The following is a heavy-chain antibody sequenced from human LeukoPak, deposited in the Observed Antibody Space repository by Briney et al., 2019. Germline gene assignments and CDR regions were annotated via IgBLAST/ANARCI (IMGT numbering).Heavy chain of an antibody. V-gene: IGHV3-23*01. CDR1: GFTFANCA. J-gene: IGHJ4*02. CDR2: ISGSGVGT. CDR3: AKNGRDDHDKYFFDF. Sequence: PGGSLRLSCAASGFTFANCAMSWVRQAPGMGLEWVSAISGSGVGTNYADSVKGRFTISRDSSKNTLYLQMNSLRAEDIAVYYCAKNGRDDHDKYFFDFWGQGTLVSVSS. D-gene: IGHD3-9*01.